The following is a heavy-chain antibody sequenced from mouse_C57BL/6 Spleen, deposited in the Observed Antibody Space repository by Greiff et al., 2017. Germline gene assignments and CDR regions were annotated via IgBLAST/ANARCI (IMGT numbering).Heavy chain of an antibody. V-gene: IGHV1-82*01. Sequence: QVQLKESGPELVKPGASVKISCKASGYAFSSSWMNWVKQRPGKGLEWIGRIYPGDGDTNYNGKFKGKATLTADKSSSTAYMQLSSLTSEDSAVYFCGYYSNPYYYAMDYWGQGTSVTVSS. D-gene: IGHD2-5*01. CDR1: GYAFSSSW. CDR3: GYYSNPYYYAMDY. J-gene: IGHJ4*01. CDR2: IYPGDGDT.